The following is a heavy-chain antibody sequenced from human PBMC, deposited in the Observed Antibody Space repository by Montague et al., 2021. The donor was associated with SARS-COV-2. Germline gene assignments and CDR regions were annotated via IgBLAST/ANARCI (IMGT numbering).Heavy chain of an antibody. CDR3: AWSRFVVVPAAMSFGHSYFDP. V-gene: IGHV4-59*01. CDR2: AYHNGRT. D-gene: IGHD2-2*01. Sequence: SETLSLTCSVSGGSIGTNYWSWIRQPPGGGLEWIGYAYHNGRTNYNPSLRGRVTMSLDTSKNQFSLNVTSVTAADTAVYHCAWSRFVVVPAAMSFGHSYFDPWGQGRLVTVSS. CDR1: GGSIGTNY. J-gene: IGHJ5*02.